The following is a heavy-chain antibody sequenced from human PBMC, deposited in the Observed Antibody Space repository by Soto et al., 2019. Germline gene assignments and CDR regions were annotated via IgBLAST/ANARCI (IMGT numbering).Heavy chain of an antibody. D-gene: IGHD1-26*01. CDR3: ARDEGPVGATQRDAFDI. Sequence: ASVKVSCKASGYTFTGYYMHWVRQAPGQGLEWMGWINPNSGDTNYAQNFQGWVTMTRDTSISSAYMELSRLRSDDTAVYYCARDEGPVGATQRDAFDIWGQGTMVTVSS. J-gene: IGHJ3*02. CDR1: GYTFTGYY. CDR2: INPNSGDT. V-gene: IGHV1-2*04.